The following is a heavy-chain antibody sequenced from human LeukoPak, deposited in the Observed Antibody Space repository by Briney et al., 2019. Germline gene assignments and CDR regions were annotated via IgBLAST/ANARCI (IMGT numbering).Heavy chain of an antibody. CDR1: GGSISSNSYY. D-gene: IGHD6-19*01. CDR3: ARIAVAEDYYFDY. Sequence: SETLSLTCTVSGGSISSNSYYWGWIRQPPGKGLEWIGSIYDSGSTYYNPPLKSRVTISVDTSKNQFSLKLRSVTAADTAVYYCARIAVAEDYYFDYWGQGTLVTVSS. J-gene: IGHJ4*02. CDR2: IYDSGST. V-gene: IGHV4-39*01.